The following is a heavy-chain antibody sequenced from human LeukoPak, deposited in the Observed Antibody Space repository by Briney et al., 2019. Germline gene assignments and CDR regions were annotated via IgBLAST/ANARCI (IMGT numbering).Heavy chain of an antibody. D-gene: IGHD2-21*01. V-gene: IGHV1-2*02. J-gene: IGHJ3*02. CDR3: ARYHSARVPGFDASDI. Sequence: ASVTVSCKASGYTFTGYYMHWVRQAPGQGLEWMGWLNPNSGATNYAQKFQGRVTMTRDTSISTAYMELSRLRSDDTAVYYCARYHSARVPGFDASDIWGQGTMVTVSS. CDR1: GYTFTGYY. CDR2: LNPNSGAT.